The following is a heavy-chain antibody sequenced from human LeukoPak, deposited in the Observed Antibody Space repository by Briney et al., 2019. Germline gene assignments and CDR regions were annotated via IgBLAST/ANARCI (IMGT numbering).Heavy chain of an antibody. CDR3: ARSYDFWSGDSQFDY. D-gene: IGHD3-3*01. Sequence: PSETLSLTCAVSGGSISSSNWWSWVRQPPGKGLEWIGEIYHSGSTNYNPSLKSRVTISVDKSKNQFSLKLSSVTAADTATYYCARSYDFWSGDSQFDYWGQGTLVTVPS. V-gene: IGHV4-4*02. J-gene: IGHJ4*02. CDR1: GGSISSSNW. CDR2: IYHSGST.